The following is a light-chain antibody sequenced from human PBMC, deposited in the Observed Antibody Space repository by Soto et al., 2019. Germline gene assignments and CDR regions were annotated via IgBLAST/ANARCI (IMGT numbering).Light chain of an antibody. CDR3: HQYGSSPRFT. CDR1: QSVSSSY. V-gene: IGKV3-20*01. Sequence: IVLTQSPGTLSLSPGERATLSCRASQSVSSSYLAWYQQKPGQAPRRLIYGASSRATGIPDRFSGSGSGTSVSLTSSTVSPEDFGVYYWHQYGSSPRFTVGPGTKVYIK. CDR2: GAS. J-gene: IGKJ3*01.